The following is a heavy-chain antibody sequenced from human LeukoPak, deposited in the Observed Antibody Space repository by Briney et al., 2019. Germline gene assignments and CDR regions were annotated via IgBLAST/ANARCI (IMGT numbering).Heavy chain of an antibody. V-gene: IGHV4-39*07. CDR3: ARVVTAAGLDV. D-gene: IGHD6-25*01. CDR1: GGPISGSIT. J-gene: IGHJ4*02. CDR2: VHYDGRT. Sequence: SETLSLTCTVSGGPISGSITWGWVRQPPGKGLEWIGNVHYDGRTASNPSLKSRVTMSLDTSTNQFSLKMKSVTATDTALYYRARVVTAAGLDVWGQGILVTIAS.